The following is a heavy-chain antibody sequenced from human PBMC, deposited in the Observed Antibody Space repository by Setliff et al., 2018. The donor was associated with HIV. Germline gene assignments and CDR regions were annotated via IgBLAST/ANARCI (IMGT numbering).Heavy chain of an antibody. D-gene: IGHD2-15*01. Sequence: PSETLSLTCAVYGGSFSTYYWSWIRQSPGKRLEWLGEVNHSGGTNYNPSLKRRLIISSDASKNQFSLRLKSVTAADTAVYFCARRILRSAFDFWGHGTLVT. CDR1: GGSFSTYY. CDR2: VNHSGGT. V-gene: IGHV4-34*01. J-gene: IGHJ4*01. CDR3: ARRILRSAFDF.